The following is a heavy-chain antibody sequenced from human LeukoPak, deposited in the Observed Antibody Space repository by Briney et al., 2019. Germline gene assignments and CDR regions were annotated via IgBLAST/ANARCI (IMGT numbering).Heavy chain of an antibody. CDR3: AKDRYGDYEAPFHYYMDA. Sequence: ASVKVSCKASGYTFSGFYIHWVRQAPGQGLERMGWINPNSGVTNYAQKLQGRVTITRDTSIDTAYMQLSRLRSDDTAVYYCAKDRYGDYEAPFHYYMDAWGRGTTVTVSS. V-gene: IGHV1-2*02. J-gene: IGHJ6*03. CDR2: INPNSGVT. D-gene: IGHD5-12*01. CDR1: GYTFSGFY.